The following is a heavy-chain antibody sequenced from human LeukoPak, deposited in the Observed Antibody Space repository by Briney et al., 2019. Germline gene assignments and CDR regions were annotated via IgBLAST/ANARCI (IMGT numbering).Heavy chain of an antibody. D-gene: IGHD3-10*01. V-gene: IGHV1-69*06. CDR2: IIPIFGTA. Sequence: SVKVSCKASGGTFSSYAINWVRQAPGQGLEWMGGIIPIFGTANYAQKFQGRVTITADKSTSTAYMELSSLRSEDTAVYYCARETYYYGSGSPSPFDYWGQGTLVTVSS. CDR1: GGTFSSYA. J-gene: IGHJ4*02. CDR3: ARETYYYGSGSPSPFDY.